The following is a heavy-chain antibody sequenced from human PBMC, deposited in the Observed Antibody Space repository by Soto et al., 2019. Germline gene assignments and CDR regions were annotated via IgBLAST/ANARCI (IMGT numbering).Heavy chain of an antibody. CDR1: GYTFTSYA. CDR3: ARIAIFGVVPPYYYYMAV. CDR2: INAGNGNT. Sequence: GASVKVSSKASGYTFTSYAMHWVRQAPGQRLERMGWINAGNGNTKYTQKFQGRDTITRDTSASTAYMELSSLRSEDTAVYYCARIAIFGVVPPYYYYMAVWGKGTTVTVSS. D-gene: IGHD3-3*01. J-gene: IGHJ6*03. V-gene: IGHV1-3*01.